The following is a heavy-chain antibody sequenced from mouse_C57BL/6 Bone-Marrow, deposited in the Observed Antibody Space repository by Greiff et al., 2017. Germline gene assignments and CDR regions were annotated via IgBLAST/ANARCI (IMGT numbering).Heavy chain of an antibody. V-gene: IGHV1-59*01. CDR3: AREEINWDRCYWYFDV. D-gene: IGHD4-1*01. J-gene: IGHJ1*03. Sequence: QVQLQQSGPELVKPGASVKISCKASGYTFTDYYINWVKQRPGQGLEWIGVIDPSDSYTNYNQKFKGKATLTVATSSSTAYMQLSSLTSEDSAVYYCAREEINWDRCYWYFDVWGTGTTVTVSS. CDR2: IDPSDSYT. CDR1: GYTFTDYY.